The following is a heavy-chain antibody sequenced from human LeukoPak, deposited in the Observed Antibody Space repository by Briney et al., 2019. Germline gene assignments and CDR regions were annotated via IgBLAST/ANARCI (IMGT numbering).Heavy chain of an antibody. CDR2: ISSSSSYI. V-gene: IGHV3-21*01. Sequence: GGSLRLSCAASGFTFSSYSMNWVRQAPGKGLEWVSSISSSSSYIYYADSVKGRFTISRDSAKNSLYLQMNSLRAEGTAVYYCARELGHSGYGPSPPGSDYWGQGTLVTVSS. D-gene: IGHD5-12*01. CDR3: ARELGHSGYGPSPPGSDY. CDR1: GFTFSSYS. J-gene: IGHJ4*02.